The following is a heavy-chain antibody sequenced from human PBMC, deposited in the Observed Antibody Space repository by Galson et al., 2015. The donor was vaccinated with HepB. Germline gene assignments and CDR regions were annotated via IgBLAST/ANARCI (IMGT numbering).Heavy chain of an antibody. D-gene: IGHD5-18*01. Sequence: SLRLSCAASGFTFSTYSMNWVRQAPGKGLEWVLSISSSSSYIYYADSVKGRFTISRDNAKNSLYLQMNSLRAEDTAVYYCARDLRRPRDTWIQLWVLYGVDVWGQGTTVTVSS. J-gene: IGHJ6*02. CDR1: GFTFSTYS. CDR3: ARDLRRPRDTWIQLWVLYGVDV. CDR2: ISSSSSYI. V-gene: IGHV3-21*01.